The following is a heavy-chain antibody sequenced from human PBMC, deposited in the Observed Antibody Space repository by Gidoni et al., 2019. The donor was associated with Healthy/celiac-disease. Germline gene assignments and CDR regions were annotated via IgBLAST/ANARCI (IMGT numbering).Heavy chain of an antibody. CDR1: GFTFGDYA. J-gene: IGHJ6*02. CDR3: TRDCSGGSCYSYYYYGMDV. Sequence: EVQLVESGGGLVQPGRSLRLSCTASGFTFGDYAMIWVRQAPGKGLEWVGFSRSKAYGGTTEYAASVKGRFTISRDDSKSIAYLQMNSLKTEDTAVYYCTRDCSGGSCYSYYYYGMDVWGQGTTVTVSS. CDR2: SRSKAYGGTT. D-gene: IGHD2-15*01. V-gene: IGHV3-49*04.